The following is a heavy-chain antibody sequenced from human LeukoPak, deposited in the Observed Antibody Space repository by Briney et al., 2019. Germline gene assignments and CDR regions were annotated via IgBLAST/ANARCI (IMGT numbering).Heavy chain of an antibody. D-gene: IGHD3-3*01. CDR3: ARDRPITVSGVVILP. J-gene: IGHJ5*02. CDR1: GFIFGSHL. CDR2: IYQDGTEK. Sequence: GESLRLSCVASGFIFGSHLMTWVRQAPGKGLEWVANIYQDGTEKYYMDSVRGRFTISRDNAKNSLYLQMNSLRGDDTAVYYCARDRPITVSGVVILPWGQGTLVTVSS. V-gene: IGHV3-7*01.